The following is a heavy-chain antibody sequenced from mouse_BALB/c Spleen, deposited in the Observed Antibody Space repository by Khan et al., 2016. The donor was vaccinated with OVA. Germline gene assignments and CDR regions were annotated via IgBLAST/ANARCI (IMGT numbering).Heavy chain of an antibody. CDR3: ARTTMILGFTY. CDR1: AFNIKDTY. CDR2: IDPANGNT. Sequence: VQLQQSGAELVKPGASVKLSCTASAFNIKDTYMHWVKQRPEQGLEWIGRIDPANGNTKYDPKFQGKATITADTSSNTAFLNLSSLTSEDIAVYYCARTTMILGFTYWGQGTLVTVSA. V-gene: IGHV14-3*02. D-gene: IGHD2-4*01. J-gene: IGHJ3*01.